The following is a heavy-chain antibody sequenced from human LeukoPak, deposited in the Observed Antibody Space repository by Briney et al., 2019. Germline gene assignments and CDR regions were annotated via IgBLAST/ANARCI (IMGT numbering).Heavy chain of an antibody. CDR1: GGSVSGYY. CDR2: IYSSGST. CDR3: ARRGFFDY. D-gene: IGHD3-16*01. V-gene: IGHV4-59*08. J-gene: IGHJ4*02. Sequence: KPSETLSLTCIVSGGSVSGYYWSWIRQPPGKGLEWIGCIYSSGSTTYNPSLRSRVIISVDTSKNQFSLKLNSVTAADTAVYYCARRGFFDYWGQGALVTISS.